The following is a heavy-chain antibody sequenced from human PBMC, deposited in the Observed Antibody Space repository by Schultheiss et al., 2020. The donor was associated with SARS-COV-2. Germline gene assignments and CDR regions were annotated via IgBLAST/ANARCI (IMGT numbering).Heavy chain of an antibody. J-gene: IGHJ6*03. CDR3: ARCGYCSSTSCYTAIYYYYYMDV. Sequence: ASVKVSCKASGYTFTSYDINWVRQAPGQGLEWMGWISAYNGNTNYAQKLQGRVTMTTDTSTSTAYMELRSLRSDDTAVYYCARCGYCSSTSCYTAIYYYYYMDVWGKGTTVTVSS. CDR2: ISAYNGNT. D-gene: IGHD2-2*02. V-gene: IGHV1-18*01. CDR1: GYTFTSYD.